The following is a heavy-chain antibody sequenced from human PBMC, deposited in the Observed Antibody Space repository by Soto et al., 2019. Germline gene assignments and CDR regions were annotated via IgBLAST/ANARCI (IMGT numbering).Heavy chain of an antibody. D-gene: IGHD1-26*01. CDR1: GGSFSGYY. V-gene: IGHV4-34*01. Sequence: PSETLSLTCAVYGGSFSGYYWTWIRQPPGTGLEWIGEINHSGSTNYNPSLKSRVTISVDTSKNQFSLKLTSVTAADTAVYYCARRYGGNFDFWGQGTLVTVSS. CDR3: ARRYGGNFDF. CDR2: INHSGST. J-gene: IGHJ4*02.